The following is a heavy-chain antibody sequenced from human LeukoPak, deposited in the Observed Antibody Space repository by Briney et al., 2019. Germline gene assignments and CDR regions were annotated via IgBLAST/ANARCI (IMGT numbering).Heavy chain of an antibody. CDR1: GGSISSGSYY. Sequence: PSQTLSLTCTVSGGSISSGSYYWSWIRQPAGKGLEWIGRIYTSGSTNYNPSLKSRVTISVDTSKNQFSLKLRSVTAADTAVYYCARDEIFGPQLDYWGQGTLVTVSS. J-gene: IGHJ4*02. CDR3: ARDEIFGPQLDY. CDR2: IYTSGST. D-gene: IGHD3/OR15-3a*01. V-gene: IGHV4-61*02.